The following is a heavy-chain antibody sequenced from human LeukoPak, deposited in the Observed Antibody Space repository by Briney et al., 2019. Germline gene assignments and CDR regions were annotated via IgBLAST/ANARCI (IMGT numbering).Heavy chain of an antibody. J-gene: IGHJ4*02. V-gene: IGHV3-23*01. D-gene: IGHD1-7*01. Sequence: GGSLRLSCAASGFTFSTYGMNWVRQAPGKGLEWVSGISGGGAYTYYADSVKGRFTISRDNSKTTLYLQMNSLRAEDTAVYYCAKGIGYDWNYDYFDCWGQGTPVTVSS. CDR3: AKGIGYDWNYDYFDC. CDR2: ISGGGAYT. CDR1: GFTFSTYG.